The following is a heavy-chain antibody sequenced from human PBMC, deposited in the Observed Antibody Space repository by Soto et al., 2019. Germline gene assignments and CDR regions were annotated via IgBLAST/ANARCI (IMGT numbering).Heavy chain of an antibody. V-gene: IGHV1-69*01. CDR2: IIPIPGTA. J-gene: IGHJ6*02. CDR3: ARSQGSSTSLEIYYYYYYGMDV. Sequence: QVQLVQSXAXXXKPXSXXXXXXXXXXXXFGSYAISWVRQAPGQGLEWMGGIIPIPGTANYAQKFQGRVTIAADESTSTAYMELSSLRSEDTAVYYCARSQGSSTSLEIYYYYYYGMDVWGQGTTVTVSS. D-gene: IGHD2-2*01. CDR1: XXXFGSYA.